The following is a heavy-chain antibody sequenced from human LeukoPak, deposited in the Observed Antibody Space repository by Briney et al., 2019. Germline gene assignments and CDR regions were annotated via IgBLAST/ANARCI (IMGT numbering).Heavy chain of an antibody. CDR1: GYTFTSYY. CDR2: INPNNGGT. CDR3: AREYCSSTSCLYYFDY. D-gene: IGHD2-2*01. J-gene: IGHJ4*02. V-gene: IGHV1-2*06. Sequence: GASVKVSCKASGYTFTSYYMHWVRQAPGQGLEWMGRINPNNGGTNYAQKFQGRVTMTRDTSISTAYMELSRLRSDDTAVYYCAREYCSSTSCLYYFDYWGQGTLVTVSS.